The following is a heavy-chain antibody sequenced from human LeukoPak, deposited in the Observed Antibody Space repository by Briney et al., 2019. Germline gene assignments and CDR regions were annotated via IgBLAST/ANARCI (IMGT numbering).Heavy chain of an antibody. CDR3: ARASSDYSLSWFDP. V-gene: IGHV4-4*07. J-gene: IGHJ5*02. D-gene: IGHD3-22*01. Sequence: SETLSLTCSVSGASLSSWYWNWIRQSAEKGLEWIGHISISGSTRYNPSLRSRVTMSLDTSKNQFSLKLNSVTAADTAVYYCARASSDYSLSWFDPWGQGTLVTVSS. CDR1: GASLSSWY. CDR2: ISISGST.